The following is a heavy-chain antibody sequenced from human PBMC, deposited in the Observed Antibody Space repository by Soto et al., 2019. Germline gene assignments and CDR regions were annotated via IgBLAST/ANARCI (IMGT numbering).Heavy chain of an antibody. V-gene: IGHV3-21*01. CDR2: ISSSSSYI. Sequence: EVQLVESGGGLVKPGGSLRLSCAASGFTFSSYSMNWVRQAPGKGLEWVSSISSSSSYIYYADSVKGRFTISRDNAKNALYLQMNSLRAEDTAVYYCARDPLKLEDDAFDIWGQGTMVTVSS. D-gene: IGHD1-1*01. J-gene: IGHJ3*02. CDR3: ARDPLKLEDDAFDI. CDR1: GFTFSSYS.